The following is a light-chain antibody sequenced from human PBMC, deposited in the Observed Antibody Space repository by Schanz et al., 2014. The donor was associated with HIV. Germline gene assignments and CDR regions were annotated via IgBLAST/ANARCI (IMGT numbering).Light chain of an antibody. J-gene: IGKJ4*01. V-gene: IGKV1-5*03. CDR2: KAS. CDR1: QSISYW. CDR3: QQRVDT. Sequence: DIQMTQSPSTLSASVGDRVTITCRASQSISYWLAWYQQKPGKAPKLLINKASNLESGVPSRFSGSGSGTEFTLTISSLQPDDFATYYCQQRVDTFGGGTKVEIK.